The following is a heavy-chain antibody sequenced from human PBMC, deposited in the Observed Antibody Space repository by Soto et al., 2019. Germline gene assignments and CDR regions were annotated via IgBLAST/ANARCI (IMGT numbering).Heavy chain of an antibody. CDR2: IYYSWTT. D-gene: IGHD3-9*01. CDR1: GASVSSATYY. J-gene: IGHJ4*02. CDR3: ARANPNDLGWLH. V-gene: IGHV4-61*01. Sequence: QVQLQESGPGLVKASETLSLTCTVSGASVSSATYYWSWIRQPPGKGLEWIGSIYYSWTTNYNPALKSRVTKAVDTFNNQFSLQLGSVSGADRGVYYFARANPNDLGWLHWGQGTLVPVSS.